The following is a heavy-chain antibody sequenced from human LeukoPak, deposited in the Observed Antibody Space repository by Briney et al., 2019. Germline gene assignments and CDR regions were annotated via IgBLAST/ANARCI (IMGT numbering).Heavy chain of an antibody. Sequence: PSETLSLTCTVSGGSISSGGYYWSWIRQHPGKGLERIGYIYYSGSTYYNPSLKSRVTISVDTSKNQFSLKLSSVTAADTAVYYCARDRGKSYSGYDYWGQGTLVTVSS. CDR2: IYYSGST. CDR1: GGSISSGGYY. CDR3: ARDRGKSYSGYDY. J-gene: IGHJ4*02. V-gene: IGHV4-31*03. D-gene: IGHD5-12*01.